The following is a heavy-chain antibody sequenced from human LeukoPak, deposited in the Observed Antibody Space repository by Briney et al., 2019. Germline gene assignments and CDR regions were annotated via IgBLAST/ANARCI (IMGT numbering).Heavy chain of an antibody. D-gene: IGHD3-16*01. Sequence: GGSLRLSCTASGFTFSYWMTWVRQAPGMGMEWVANIKDDGEKYYVDSVRGRFTISRDNARNSLYLQMNSLRVDDTAVYYCARGRGLDHWGQGTLVTVSS. CDR2: IKDDGEK. CDR3: ARGRGLDH. CDR1: GFTFSYW. J-gene: IGHJ4*02. V-gene: IGHV3-7*03.